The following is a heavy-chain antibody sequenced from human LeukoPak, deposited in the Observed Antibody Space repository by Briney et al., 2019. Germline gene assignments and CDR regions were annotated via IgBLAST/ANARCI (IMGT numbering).Heavy chain of an antibody. J-gene: IGHJ6*02. V-gene: IGHV5-51*01. CDR2: IYPGDSDT. Sequence: GESLKISCKGSGYSFTSYWIGWVRQMPGKGLEWMGIIYPGDSDTRYSPSFQGQVTISADKSISTAYLQWSSLKASDTAMYYCARCKAVRLGELFYGMDVWGQGTTVTVSS. D-gene: IGHD3-16*01. CDR3: ARCKAVRLGELFYGMDV. CDR1: GYSFTSYW.